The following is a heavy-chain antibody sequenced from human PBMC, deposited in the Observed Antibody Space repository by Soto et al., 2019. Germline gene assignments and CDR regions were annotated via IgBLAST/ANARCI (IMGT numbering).Heavy chain of an antibody. CDR1: GFTFSSYG. D-gene: IGHD2-2*01. CDR2: ISYDGSNK. Sequence: GGSLRLSCAASGFTFSSYGMHWVRQAPGKGLEWVAVISYDGSNKYYADSVKGRFTISRDNSKNTLYLQMNSLRAEDTAVYYCAKGVVVPVNYYYYYMDVWGKGTTVTVSS. CDR3: AKGVVVPVNYYYYYMDV. V-gene: IGHV3-30*18. J-gene: IGHJ6*03.